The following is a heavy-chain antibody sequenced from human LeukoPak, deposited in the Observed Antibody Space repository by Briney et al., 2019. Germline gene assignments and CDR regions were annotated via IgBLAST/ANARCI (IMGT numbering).Heavy chain of an antibody. J-gene: IGHJ4*02. CDR2: INSDGSST. Sequence: HPGGSLRLSCVASGFSLSGYWMYWVRQAPGKGLVWVSRINSDGSSTSYADSVKGRFTISRDNAKNTLYLQMNSLRAEDTAVYYCARKAGGYSYGPLDYWGQGTLVTVSS. CDR1: GFSLSGYW. V-gene: IGHV3-74*01. CDR3: ARKAGGYSYGPLDY. D-gene: IGHD5-18*01.